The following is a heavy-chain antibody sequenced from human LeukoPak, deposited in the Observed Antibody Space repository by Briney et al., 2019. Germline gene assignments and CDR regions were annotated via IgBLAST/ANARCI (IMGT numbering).Heavy chain of an antibody. D-gene: IGHD3-3*01. Sequence: GGSLRLSCAASGFTFSSYAMHWVRQAPDKGLEWVAVISYDGSNKYYADSVKGRFTISRDNSKNTLYLQMNSLRAEDTAVYYCARDAESYYDFWSGLFDYWGQGTLVTVSS. V-gene: IGHV3-30-3*01. CDR2: ISYDGSNK. J-gene: IGHJ4*02. CDR3: ARDAESYYDFWSGLFDY. CDR1: GFTFSSYA.